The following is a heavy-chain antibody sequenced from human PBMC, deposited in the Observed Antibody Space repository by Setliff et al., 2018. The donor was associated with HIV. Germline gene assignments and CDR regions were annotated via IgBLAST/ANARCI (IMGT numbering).Heavy chain of an antibody. CDR3: VRAHGGLGGGAWFDP. D-gene: IGHD2-15*01. Sequence: ASETLSLTCAVSGGSISSNKWWSWVRQPPGKGLEWIGEIYQSGHTNYSPSLKSRVTISVETSKNQISLKVTSVTASDTAVYYCVRAHGGLGGGAWFDPWGQGTLVTVSS. CDR1: GGSISSNKW. J-gene: IGHJ5*02. CDR2: IYQSGHT. V-gene: IGHV4-4*02.